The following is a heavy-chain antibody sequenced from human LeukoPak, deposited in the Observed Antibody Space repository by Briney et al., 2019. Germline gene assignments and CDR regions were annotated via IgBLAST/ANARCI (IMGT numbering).Heavy chain of an antibody. J-gene: IGHJ4*02. CDR3: ARKTGYGSGSYYNYYFDY. Sequence: SETLSLTCTVSGASLKSINSYWTWIRQPAGKGLECIGRVYFSGSTTYNPSLKGRVTISVDTSRNQFSLHLSSVTAADTAVYYCARKTGYGSGSYYNYYFDYWGKGSLVTVSS. V-gene: IGHV4-61*02. D-gene: IGHD3-10*01. CDR1: GASLKSINSY. CDR2: VYFSGST.